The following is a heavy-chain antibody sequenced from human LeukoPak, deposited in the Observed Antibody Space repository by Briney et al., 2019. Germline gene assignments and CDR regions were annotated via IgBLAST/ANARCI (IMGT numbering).Heavy chain of an antibody. CDR1: GGSISSYY. Sequence: SETLSLTCTVSGGSISSYYWSWIRQPPGKGLEWIGYIYYSGSTNYNPSLKSRVTISVDTSKNQFSLKLSSVTAADTAVYYCARDLTVVTPGSDYWGQGTLVTVSS. D-gene: IGHD4-23*01. CDR2: IYYSGST. J-gene: IGHJ4*02. V-gene: IGHV4-59*12. CDR3: ARDLTVVTPGSDY.